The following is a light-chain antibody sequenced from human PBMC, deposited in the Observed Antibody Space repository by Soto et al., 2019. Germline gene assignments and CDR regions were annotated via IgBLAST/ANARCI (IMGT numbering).Light chain of an antibody. CDR2: RNH. J-gene: IGLJ2*01. Sequence: QSVLTQSPSASGTPGQRVTISCSGSRSNIGTYTVNWYQQLPGTAPTLLIYRNHQRPSVVPDRFSGSKSGTSASLAISGPQSEDEADYYCAAGDDSLRAVVFGGGTKLTVL. CDR1: RSNIGTYT. V-gene: IGLV1-44*01. CDR3: AAGDDSLRAVV.